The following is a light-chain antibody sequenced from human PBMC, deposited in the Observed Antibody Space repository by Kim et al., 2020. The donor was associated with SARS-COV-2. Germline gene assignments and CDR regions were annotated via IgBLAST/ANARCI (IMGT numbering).Light chain of an antibody. Sequence: SPGGGATLSCRASQRVGRNFAGYQQQPGQAPRLVLYGAATRATGVPARFSGSGYGTEFTITISSLQSEDFAVYYCQQYNNWSPLTFGPGTKVDIK. CDR1: QRVGRN. V-gene: IGKV3-15*01. J-gene: IGKJ3*01. CDR3: QQYNNWSPLT. CDR2: GAA.